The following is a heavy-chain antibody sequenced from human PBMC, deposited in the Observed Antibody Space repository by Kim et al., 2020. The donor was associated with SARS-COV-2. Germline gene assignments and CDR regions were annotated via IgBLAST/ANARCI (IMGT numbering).Heavy chain of an antibody. CDR2: ISYDGSNK. CDR1: GFTFSSYA. CDR3: ARGTGGSYYYGMDV. D-gene: IGHD2-8*02. J-gene: IGHJ6*02. V-gene: IGHV3-30*04. Sequence: GGSLRLSCAASGFTFSSYAMHWLRQAPGKGLEWVAVISYDGSNKYYADSVKGRFTISRDNSKNTLYLQMNSLRAEDTAVYYCARGTGGSYYYGMDVWGQGTTVTVSS.